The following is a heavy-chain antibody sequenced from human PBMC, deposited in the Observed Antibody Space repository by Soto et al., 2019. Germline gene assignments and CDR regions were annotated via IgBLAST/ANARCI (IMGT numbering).Heavy chain of an antibody. J-gene: IGHJ4*02. D-gene: IGHD5-12*01. CDR1: GYTFTSYY. CDR2: INPSGGST. CDR3: ARVRQEMATIGSLDY. Sequence: GASVKVSCKASGYTFTSYYMHWVRQAPGQGLEWMGIINPSGGSTSYAQKFQGRVTMTRDTSTSTVYMELSSLRSEDTAVYYCARVRQEMATIGSLDYWGQGTLVTVSS. V-gene: IGHV1-46*01.